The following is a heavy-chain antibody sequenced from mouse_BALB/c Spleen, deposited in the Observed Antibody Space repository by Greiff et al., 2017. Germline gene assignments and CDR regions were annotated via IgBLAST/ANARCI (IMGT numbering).Heavy chain of an antibody. CDR3: AIYYYGT. J-gene: IGHJ2*01. Sequence: VQLQQSGAELVRPGALVKLSCKASGFNIKDYYMHWVKQRPEQGLEWIGWIDPENGNTIYDPKFQGKASITADTSSNTAYLQLSSLTSEDTAVYYCAIYYYGTWGQGTTLTVSS. V-gene: IGHV14-1*02. CDR2: IDPENGNT. CDR1: GFNIKDYY. D-gene: IGHD1-1*01.